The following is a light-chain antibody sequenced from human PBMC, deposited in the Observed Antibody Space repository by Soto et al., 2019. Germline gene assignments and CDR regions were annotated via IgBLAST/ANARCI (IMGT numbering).Light chain of an antibody. CDR2: TLS. CDR1: QSLLDSDDGNTY. Sequence: DIVMTQTPLSLPVTPGEPASISCRSSQSLLDSDDGNTYLDWYLQKPGQSPQLLIYTLSYRASGXPXRCXGSGSGTDFTLKISRVEAEDVGVYYCMQRIEFPSLTFGGGTKVEIK. V-gene: IGKV2-40*01. CDR3: MQRIEFPSLT. J-gene: IGKJ4*01.